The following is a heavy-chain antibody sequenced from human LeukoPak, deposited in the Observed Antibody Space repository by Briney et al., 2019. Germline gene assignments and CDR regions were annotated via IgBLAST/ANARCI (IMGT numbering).Heavy chain of an antibody. CDR2: IKQDGSEK. V-gene: IGHV3-7*01. Sequence: GGSLRLSCAASGFTFASPGMSWVRQAPGKGLEWVANIKQDGSEKYYVDSVKGRFTISRDNAKNSLYLQMNSLRAEDTAVYYCARDWTQWPSYYYYYYGMDVWGQGTTVTVSS. CDR3: ARDWTQWPSYYYYYYGMDV. J-gene: IGHJ6*02. CDR1: GFTFASPG. D-gene: IGHD6-19*01.